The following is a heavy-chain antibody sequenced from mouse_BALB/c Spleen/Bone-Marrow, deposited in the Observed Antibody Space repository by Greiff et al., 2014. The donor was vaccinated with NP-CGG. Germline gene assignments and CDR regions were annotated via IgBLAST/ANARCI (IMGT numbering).Heavy chain of an antibody. CDR2: IHYSGST. CDR1: AYSITSGYG. Sequence: EVKLMESGPVLVKPSQSLSLTCTVTAYSITSGYGWHWIRQFPGNKLEWMGYIHYSGSTHYNPSLKSRISITRDTSKNQFFLLLNSVTTEDTATYYCAREARTTARFAYWGQGTLVTVSA. J-gene: IGHJ3*01. D-gene: IGHD1-2*01. V-gene: IGHV3-1*02. CDR3: AREARTTARFAY.